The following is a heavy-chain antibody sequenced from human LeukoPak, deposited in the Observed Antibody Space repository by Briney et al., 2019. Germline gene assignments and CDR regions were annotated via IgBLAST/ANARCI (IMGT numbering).Heavy chain of an antibody. D-gene: IGHD1-26*01. CDR1: GFTSSNTW. Sequence: GGSLRLSCAASGFTSSNTWMAWVPQAPGKGLERVANINQDASTKHYVDSVKGGFTISRDNAKNSLYLQMNSLRAEDTAVYYCARDQSGSLDYWGQGTLVTVSS. J-gene: IGHJ4*02. V-gene: IGHV3-7*01. CDR2: INQDASTK. CDR3: ARDQSGSLDY.